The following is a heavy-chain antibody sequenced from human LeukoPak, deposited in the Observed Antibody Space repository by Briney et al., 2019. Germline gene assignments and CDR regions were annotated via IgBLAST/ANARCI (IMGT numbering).Heavy chain of an antibody. CDR1: GGSISSYY. V-gene: IGHV4-59*01. Sequence: SETLSINCTVSGGSISSYYWSWIRQPPGKGLEWIGYIYYSGSTNYNPSLKSRVTISVDTSKNQFSLKLSSVTAADTAVYYCARGKWLLTHDAFDIWGQGTMVTVSS. CDR3: ARGKWLLTHDAFDI. D-gene: IGHD3-22*01. CDR2: IYYSGST. J-gene: IGHJ3*02.